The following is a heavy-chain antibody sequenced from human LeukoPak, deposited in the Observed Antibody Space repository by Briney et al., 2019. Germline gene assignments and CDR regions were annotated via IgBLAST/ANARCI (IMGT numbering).Heavy chain of an antibody. D-gene: IGHD5-12*01. CDR3: ARSRGVSGYDFAY. CDR1: GFTFSSYT. Sequence: GGSLRLSCAASGFTFSSYTMHWVRQAPGKGLEWVALISYDGSNKYYVDSVKGWFTISRDNSKNTLYLQMNSLRVEDTAVYYCARSRGVSGYDFAYWGQGTLVTVSS. V-gene: IGHV3-30-3*01. J-gene: IGHJ4*02. CDR2: ISYDGSNK.